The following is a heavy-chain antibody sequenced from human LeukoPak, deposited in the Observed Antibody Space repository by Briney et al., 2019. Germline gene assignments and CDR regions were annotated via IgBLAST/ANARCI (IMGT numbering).Heavy chain of an antibody. V-gene: IGHV1-46*03. CDR1: GYTLTSNY. Sequence: ASVKVSCKASGYTLTSNYIHWVRQAPGQGLEWMGIMNPSGGSTTYAQKFQGRVTMTRDTSTSTVYMELTSLRSEDTAVYYCAKGRSDFFAYYYYLDVWGKGTTVTVSS. CDR2: MNPSGGST. CDR3: AKGRSDFFAYYYYLDV. D-gene: IGHD2-21*02. J-gene: IGHJ6*03.